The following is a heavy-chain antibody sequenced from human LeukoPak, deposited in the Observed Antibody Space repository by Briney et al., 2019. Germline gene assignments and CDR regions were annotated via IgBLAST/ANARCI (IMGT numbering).Heavy chain of an antibody. D-gene: IGHD6-13*01. CDR3: ARETRAGIAAAGPIFDY. J-gene: IGHJ4*02. V-gene: IGHV4-39*07. Sequence: PSETLSLTCTVSGGSISSSSYYWGWIRQPPGKGLEWIGSIYYSGSTYYNPSLTSRGTISVDTSKNQFSLKLSSVTAADTAVYYCARETRAGIAAAGPIFDYWGQGTLVTVSS. CDR2: IYYSGST. CDR1: GGSISSSSYY.